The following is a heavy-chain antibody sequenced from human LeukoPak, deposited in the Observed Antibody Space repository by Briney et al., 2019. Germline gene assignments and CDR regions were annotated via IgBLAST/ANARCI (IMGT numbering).Heavy chain of an antibody. D-gene: IGHD2-2*01. V-gene: IGHV4-59*01. CDR2: IYYSGST. J-gene: IGHJ6*03. CDR1: GGSISSYY. CDR3: ARVIVPAATGYYYYMDV. Sequence: PSETLSLTCTVSGGSISSYYWSWIRQPPGKGLEWIGYIYYSGSTNYNPSLKSRVTISVDTSKNQFSLKLSSVTAADTAVYCCARVIVPAATGYYYYMDVWGKGTTVTVSS.